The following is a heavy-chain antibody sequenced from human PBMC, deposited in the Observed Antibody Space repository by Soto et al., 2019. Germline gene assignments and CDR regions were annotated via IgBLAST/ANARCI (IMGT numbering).Heavy chain of an antibody. D-gene: IGHD6-13*01. V-gene: IGHV4-59*01. CDR2: IYYSGST. J-gene: IGHJ5*02. CDR1: GGSISSYY. CDR3: ARDTAAAGPYNWSDP. Sequence: QVQLQESGPGLVKPSETLSLTCTVSGGSISSYYWSWIRQPPGKGLEWIGYIYYSGSTNYNPSLKSRFTISVDTSKNQFSLKLSSVTAADTAVYYCARDTAAAGPYNWSDPWGQGTLVTVSS.